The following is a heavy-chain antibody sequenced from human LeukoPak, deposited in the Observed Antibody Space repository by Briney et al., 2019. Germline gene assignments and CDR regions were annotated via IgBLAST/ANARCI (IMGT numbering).Heavy chain of an antibody. V-gene: IGHV3-30*04. Sequence: PGRSLRLSCAASGFTFSSYAMHWVRQAPDKGLEWVAVVSYDGSNRYYADSVKGRFTVSRDNSKNTLFLQMNSLRAEDTAVYYCAIGDSLGELSSSFEYWGQGTLVTVSS. D-gene: IGHD3-16*02. CDR3: AIGDSLGELSSSFEY. CDR1: GFTFSSYA. J-gene: IGHJ4*02. CDR2: VSYDGSNR.